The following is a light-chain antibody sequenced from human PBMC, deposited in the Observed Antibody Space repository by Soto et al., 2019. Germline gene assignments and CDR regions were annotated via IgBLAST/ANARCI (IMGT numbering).Light chain of an antibody. V-gene: IGLV2-14*01. J-gene: IGLJ3*02. CDR3: SFYTISGV. Sequence: QSALTQPASVSGSPGQSITISCTGTSSDVGGYNYVSWFQHHPGKAPKLIIYEVSNRPSGVSNRFSGSKFGNTASLTISGLRAEDEADYYCSFYTISGVFGGGTQLTVL. CDR1: SSDVGGYNY. CDR2: EVS.